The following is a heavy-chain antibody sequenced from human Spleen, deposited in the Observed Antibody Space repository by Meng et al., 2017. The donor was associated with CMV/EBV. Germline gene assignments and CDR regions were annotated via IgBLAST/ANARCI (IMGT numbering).Heavy chain of an antibody. V-gene: IGHV2-70*18. J-gene: IGHJ4*02. Sequence: SGPKLVQPTQTLTLTCTFSGFSLSTIGMCVSWVRQPPGMALEWLALIDWDDDKYYNTSLKTRLTISKDTSKNQVVLTMTNMDPVDTATFYCARVVRGGVGGYYYPLDYWGQGALVTVSS. CDR1: GFSLSTIGMC. CDR2: IDWDDDK. D-gene: IGHD3-22*01. CDR3: ARVVRGGVGGYYYPLDY.